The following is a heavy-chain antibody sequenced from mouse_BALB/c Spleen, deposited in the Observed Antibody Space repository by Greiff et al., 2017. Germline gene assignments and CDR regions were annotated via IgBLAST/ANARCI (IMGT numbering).Heavy chain of an antibody. CDR3: ARSAYYRYDGAWFAY. J-gene: IGHJ3*01. Sequence: EVKLEESGGGLVQPGGSRKLSCAASGFTFSSFGMHWVRQAPEKGLEWVAYISSGSSTIYYADTVKGRFTISRDNPKNTLFLQMTSLRSEDTAMYYCARSAYYRYDGAWFAYWGQGTLVTVSA. D-gene: IGHD2-14*01. V-gene: IGHV5-17*02. CDR1: GFTFSSFG. CDR2: ISSGSSTI.